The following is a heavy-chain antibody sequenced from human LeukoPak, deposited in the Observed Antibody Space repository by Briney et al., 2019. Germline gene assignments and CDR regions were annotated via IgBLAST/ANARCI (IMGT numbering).Heavy chain of an antibody. CDR3: AKVLFVRSSSTPYMDV. J-gene: IGHJ6*03. V-gene: IGHV3-30*02. D-gene: IGHD6-6*01. CDR1: GFTFSSYG. Sequence: PGGSLRLSCAASGFTFSSYGMHWVRQAPGKGLEWVVFIRYDGSNKYYADSVKGRFTISRDNSKNTLYLQMNSLRAEDTAVYYCAKVLFVRSSSTPYMDVWGKGTTVTVSS. CDR2: IRYDGSNK.